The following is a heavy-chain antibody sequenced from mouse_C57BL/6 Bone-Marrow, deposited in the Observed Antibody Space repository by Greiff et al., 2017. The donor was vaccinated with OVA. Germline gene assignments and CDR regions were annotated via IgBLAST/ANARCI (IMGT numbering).Heavy chain of an antibody. D-gene: IGHD2-2*01. CDR1: GFTFSDYY. V-gene: IGHV5-12*01. CDR3: AREGGYHYAMDY. J-gene: IGHJ4*01. Sequence: EVKLVESGGGLVQPGGSLKLSCAASGFTFSDYYMYWVRQTPEKRLEWVAYISNGGGSTYYPDTVKGRFTISRDNAKNTLYLQMSRLKSEDTAMYYCAREGGYHYAMDYWGQGTSVTVSS. CDR2: ISNGGGST.